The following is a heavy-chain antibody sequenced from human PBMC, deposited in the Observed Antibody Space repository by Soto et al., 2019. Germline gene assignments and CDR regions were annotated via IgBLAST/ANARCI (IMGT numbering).Heavy chain of an antibody. J-gene: IGHJ4*02. CDR1: GFTFSSYA. D-gene: IGHD2-2*02. CDR3: ARDRRVPAAIQGIGLFDY. V-gene: IGHV3-30-3*01. CDR2: ISYDGSNK. Sequence: QVQLVESGGGVVQPGRSLRLSCAASGFTFSSYAMHWVRQAPGKGLEWVAVISYDGSNKYYADSVKGRFTISRDNSKNTLYLQMNSLRAEYTAAYYRARDRRVPAAIQGIGLFDYWGQGTLVTVSS.